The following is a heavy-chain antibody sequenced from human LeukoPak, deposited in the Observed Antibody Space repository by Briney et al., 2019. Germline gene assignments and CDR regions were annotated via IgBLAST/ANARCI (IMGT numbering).Heavy chain of an antibody. CDR1: GFTFSSYG. V-gene: IGHV3-33*01. D-gene: IGHD3-10*01. Sequence: PGGPLRLSCAASGFTFSSYGMHWVPQAPGKRLEWVAVIWYDGSNKYYADSVKGRFTISRDNSKNTLYLQMNSLSAEDAAVYYCATGPWDPSAFRCGELFAPFNYWGQGTLVTVSS. J-gene: IGHJ4*02. CDR2: IWYDGSNK. CDR3: ATGPWDPSAFRCGELFAPFNY.